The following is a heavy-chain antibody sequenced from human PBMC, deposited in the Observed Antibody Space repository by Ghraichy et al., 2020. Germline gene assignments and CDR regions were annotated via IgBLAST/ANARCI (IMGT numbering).Heavy chain of an antibody. CDR3: VRSIRGGSGNNFDYYFGMDV. CDR1: GFTFSNYA. Sequence: GGSLRLSCSASGFTFSNYALHWVRQAPGKGLEYVSGINNRGGATYYADSVKGRFTFSSDISKNTLHLQMSSLRIEDSAVYYCVRSIRGGSGNNFDYYFGMDVWGQGTTVTVSS. J-gene: IGHJ6*02. V-gene: IGHV3-64D*06. CDR2: INNRGGAT. D-gene: IGHD3-10*01.